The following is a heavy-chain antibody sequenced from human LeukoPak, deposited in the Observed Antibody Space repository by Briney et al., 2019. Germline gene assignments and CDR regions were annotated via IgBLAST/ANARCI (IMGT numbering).Heavy chain of an antibody. V-gene: IGHV1-8*01. Sequence: ASVKVSCKASGYTFTSYDINWVRQATGQGLEWMGWMNPNSGNTGYAQKFQGRVTMTRNTSISTAYMELSSLRSEDTAVYYCARTSKVAQYYFDHWGQGTLVTVSS. J-gene: IGHJ4*02. CDR1: GYTFTSYD. CDR2: MNPNSGNT. CDR3: ARTSKVAQYYFDH. D-gene: IGHD5-12*01.